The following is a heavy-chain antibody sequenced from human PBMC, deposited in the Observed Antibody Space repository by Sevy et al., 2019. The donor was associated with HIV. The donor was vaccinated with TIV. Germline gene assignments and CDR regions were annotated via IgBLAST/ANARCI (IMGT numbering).Heavy chain of an antibody. CDR1: GFIFTKYP. CDR2: IGKSGAKT. D-gene: IGHD3-3*02. Sequence: GGSLRLSCGASGFIFTKYPLMWVRQAPGKGPEWVAGIGKSGAKTYYADFVKGRFTISRDNFKNMEYLEMSSLRAEDTARYYCMKSPDLEERHFWGRGTQVTVSS. V-gene: IGHV3-23*01. CDR3: MKSPDLEERHF. J-gene: IGHJ4*02.